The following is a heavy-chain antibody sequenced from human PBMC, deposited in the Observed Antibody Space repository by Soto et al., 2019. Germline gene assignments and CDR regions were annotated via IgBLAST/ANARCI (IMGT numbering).Heavy chain of an antibody. D-gene: IGHD3-16*01. V-gene: IGHV1-18*01. CDR2: ISPYSCNT. J-gene: IGHJ6*02. Sequence: QVQLVQSGDEVRKPGSSVKVSCKASGYIFVNYGIAWVRQAPGQGLECMGWISPYSCNTHYASKVQGRLTMTTDTSTSTAYMDLGSLTSDDTAVYYGAMVDNYVTPTPQDVWGQGTTVTVSS. CDR1: GYIFVNYG. CDR3: AMVDNYVTPTPQDV.